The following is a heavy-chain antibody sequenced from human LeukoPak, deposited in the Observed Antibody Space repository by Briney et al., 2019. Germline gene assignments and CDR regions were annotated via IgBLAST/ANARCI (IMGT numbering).Heavy chain of an antibody. V-gene: IGHV4-59*01. CDR2: IYYSGGT. CDR3: AREVAGGYYFDY. D-gene: IGHD1-14*01. J-gene: IGHJ4*02. CDR1: GGSISSYY. Sequence: SETLSLTCTVSGGSISSYYWSWIRQPPGKGLEWIGYIYYSGGTNYNPSLKSRVTISVDTSKNQFSLKLSSVTAADTAVYYCAREVAGGYYFDYWGQGTLVTVSS.